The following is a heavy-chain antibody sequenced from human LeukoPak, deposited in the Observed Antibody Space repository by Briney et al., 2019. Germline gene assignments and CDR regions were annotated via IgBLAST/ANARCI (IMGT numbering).Heavy chain of an antibody. CDR1: GFTFSSYA. CDR2: ISYDGSNK. V-gene: IGHV3-30*04. D-gene: IGHD5-12*01. Sequence: GRSLRLSCAASGFTFSSYAMHWVRQAPGKGLEWVAVISYDGSNKYYADSVKGRFTISRDNSKNTLYLQMNSLRAEDTAVYYCAREFDDIVVRPFDYWGQGTLVTVSS. J-gene: IGHJ4*02. CDR3: AREFDDIVVRPFDY.